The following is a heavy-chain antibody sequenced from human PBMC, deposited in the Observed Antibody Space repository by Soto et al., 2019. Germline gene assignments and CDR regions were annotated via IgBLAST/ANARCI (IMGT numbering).Heavy chain of an antibody. CDR3: ARGSVYCSGGSCYGSFDP. CDR2: IDPSDSYT. D-gene: IGHD2-15*01. J-gene: IGHJ5*02. V-gene: IGHV5-10-1*01. CDR1: GYYFTSYW. Sequence: PGESLKISCKASGYYFTSYWITWVRQMPGKGLEWMGRIDPSDSYTSYSPSFQGHVTISADKSITTAYLQWSSLKASDTAMYYCARGSVYCSGGSCYGSFDPWGQGTLVTVSS.